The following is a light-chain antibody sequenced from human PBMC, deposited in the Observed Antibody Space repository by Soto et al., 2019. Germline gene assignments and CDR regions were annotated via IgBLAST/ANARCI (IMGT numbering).Light chain of an antibody. Sequence: MVVTQSPVPLSLSPGPGATLSCRASHSVSNNYLAWYQQKPGQAPRLLIYGPSSRATGIPDRFSGSGSGTDFTLAISRLEPEDFAVYYCQLSQQRSSWPPIAFGQGTRLEIK. V-gene: IGKV3D-20*02. J-gene: IGKJ5*01. CDR3: QLSQQRSSWPPIA. CDR1: HSVSNNY. CDR2: GPS.